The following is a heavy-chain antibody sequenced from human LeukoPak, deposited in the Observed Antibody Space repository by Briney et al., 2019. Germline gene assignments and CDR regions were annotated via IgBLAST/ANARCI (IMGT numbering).Heavy chain of an antibody. CDR1: GYTFTGYY. J-gene: IGHJ4*02. CDR3: AREESAFDY. CDR2: INPNSGGT. V-gene: IGHV1-2*02. Sequence: ASVTVSFKSSGYTFTGYYMHWVRQAPGQGLEWMGWINPNSGGTNYAQKFHGRVTMTSDTSIGTAYLELSMHRSDDQAVDYCAREESAFDYWGQGTLVTVSS. D-gene: IGHD3-10*01.